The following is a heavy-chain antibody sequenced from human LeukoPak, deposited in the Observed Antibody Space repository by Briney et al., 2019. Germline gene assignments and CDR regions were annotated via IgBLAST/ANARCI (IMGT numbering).Heavy chain of an antibody. V-gene: IGHV4-39*07. CDR2: IYYSGST. CDR1: GGSISSSSYY. Sequence: SETLSLTCTVSGGSISSSSYYWGWIRQPPGKGLEWIGSIYYSGSTYYNPSLKSRVTISVDTSKNQFSLKLSSVTAADTAVYYCAREGYYYDSSANWGQGTLVTVSS. J-gene: IGHJ4*02. CDR3: AREGYYYDSSAN. D-gene: IGHD3-22*01.